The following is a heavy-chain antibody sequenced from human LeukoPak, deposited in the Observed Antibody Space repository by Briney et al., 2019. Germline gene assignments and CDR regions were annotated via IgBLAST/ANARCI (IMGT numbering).Heavy chain of an antibody. V-gene: IGHV3-48*04. D-gene: IGHD2-21*01. CDR2: ISSSSSTI. CDR1: GFTFSSYS. CDR3: ARLSYWVFEI. J-gene: IGHJ3*02. Sequence: GGSLRLSCAASGFTFSSYSMNWVRQAPGKGLDWVSYISSSSSTIYYADSVKGRFTISRDNAKNSLYLQMNSLRAEDTAVYFCARLSYWVFEIWGQGTMVTVSS.